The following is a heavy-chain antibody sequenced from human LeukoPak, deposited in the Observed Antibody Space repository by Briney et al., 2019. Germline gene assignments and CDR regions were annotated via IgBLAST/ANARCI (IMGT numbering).Heavy chain of an antibody. CDR2: TYYRSKWYN. CDR1: GDSVSSNSAA. CDR3: AKVAMVRGVTLDY. J-gene: IGHJ4*02. V-gene: IGHV6-1*01. Sequence: SQTLSLTCAISGDSVSSNSAAWNWIRQSPSRGLEWLGRTYYRSKWYNDYAVSVKSRITINPDTSKNQFSLQLSSVTAADTAVYYCAKVAMVRGVTLDYWGQGTLVTVSS. D-gene: IGHD3-10*01.